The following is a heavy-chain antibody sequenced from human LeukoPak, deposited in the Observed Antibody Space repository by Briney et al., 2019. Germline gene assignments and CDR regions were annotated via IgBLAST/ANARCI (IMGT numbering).Heavy chain of an antibody. D-gene: IGHD5-12*01. CDR1: GGSIGSASSY. J-gene: IGHJ4*02. CDR3: ARGRGATTPFDY. CDR2: MYYTGGT. V-gene: IGHV4-39*02. Sequence: PSETLSLTCTVSGGSIGSASSYWAWIRQPPGKGLEWIGIMYYTGGTYYNPSLKSRVTISGDTSKNQFSLKLSSVTAADTAVYYCARGRGATTPFDYWGQGTLVTVSS.